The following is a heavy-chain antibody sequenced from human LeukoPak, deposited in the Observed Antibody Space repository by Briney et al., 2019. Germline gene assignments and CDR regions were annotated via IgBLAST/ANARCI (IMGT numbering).Heavy chain of an antibody. CDR3: ARGYYGVLPN. D-gene: IGHD4-17*01. CDR1: GGSFSGYY. J-gene: IGHJ3*01. Sequence: SETLSLTCAVYGGSFSGYYWSWIRQPPGKGLEWIGEINHSGSTNYNPSLKSRVTISVDTSKNQFSLKLSSVTAADTAVYYCARGYYGVLPNWGQGTMVTVSS. CDR2: INHSGST. V-gene: IGHV4-34*01.